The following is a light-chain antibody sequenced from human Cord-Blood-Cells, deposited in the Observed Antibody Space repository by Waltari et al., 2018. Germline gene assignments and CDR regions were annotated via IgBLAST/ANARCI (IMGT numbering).Light chain of an antibody. CDR3: SSYTSSSTVV. CDR2: DVS. V-gene: IGLV2-14*01. Sequence: QSALTQPASVSGSPGQSLALSCTGTSSGVGGYNNVPWYQQHPGKAPKLLIYDVSNRHSGVSNRFSGSKSGNTASLTISGLQAEDEADYYCSSYTSSSTVVFGGGTKLTVL. CDR1: SSGVGGYNN. J-gene: IGLJ2*01.